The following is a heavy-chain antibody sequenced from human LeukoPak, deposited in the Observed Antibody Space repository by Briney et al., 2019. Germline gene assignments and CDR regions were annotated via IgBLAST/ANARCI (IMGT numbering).Heavy chain of an antibody. V-gene: IGHV3-30*18. D-gene: IGHD5-18*01. CDR1: GFTFSSYA. CDR3: AEDPGRGIAIVTSYYYYVMDD. J-gene: IGHJ6*02. CDR2: VSYNGRNK. Sequence: PGRSLRLSCAASGFTFSSYAMHWVRQAPGKGLDWVAVVSYNGRNKYHADSVKGRFTISRDNSKNTLYLQMNSLRAEDTAVYYCAEDPGRGIAIVTSYYYYVMDDWGQGTTVTVSS.